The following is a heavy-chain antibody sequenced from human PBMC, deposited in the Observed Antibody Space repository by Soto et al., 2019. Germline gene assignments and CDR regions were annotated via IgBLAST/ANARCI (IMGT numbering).Heavy chain of an antibody. Sequence: SVKVSCKASGGTFSSYAISWVRQAPGQGLEWMGGIIPIFGTANYAQKFQGRVTITADKSTSTAYMELSSLRSEDTAVYYCASVAARPFYCYYGMDVWGQGTTVTVSS. J-gene: IGHJ6*02. V-gene: IGHV1-69*06. CDR2: IIPIFGTA. D-gene: IGHD6-6*01. CDR3: ASVAARPFYCYYGMDV. CDR1: GGTFSSYA.